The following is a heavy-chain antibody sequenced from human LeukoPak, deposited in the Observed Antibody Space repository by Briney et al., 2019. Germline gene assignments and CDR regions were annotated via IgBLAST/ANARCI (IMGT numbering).Heavy chain of an antibody. CDR3: ASSYYYGSGSYYPDAFDI. J-gene: IGHJ3*02. V-gene: IGHV3-30*04. Sequence: PGRSLRLSCAASGFTFSSYAMHWVRQAPGKGLERVAVISYDGSNKYYADSVKGRFTISRDNSKNTLYLQMNSLRAEDTAVYYCASSYYYGSGSYYPDAFDIWGQGTMVTVSS. CDR1: GFTFSSYA. CDR2: ISYDGSNK. D-gene: IGHD3-10*01.